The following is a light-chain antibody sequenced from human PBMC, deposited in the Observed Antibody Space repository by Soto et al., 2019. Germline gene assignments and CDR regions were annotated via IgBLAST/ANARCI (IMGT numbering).Light chain of an antibody. V-gene: IGKV3-15*01. J-gene: IGKJ4*01. Sequence: EIVMTQSPATLSVSPGERATLSCRASQSVSSNLAWYQQKPGQAPRPLIYGASTRATGIPARFSGSGSGTEFTLTIRSLQSEDFAIYYCQQYNNWPPLTFGGGTKVDIK. CDR1: QSVSSN. CDR2: GAS. CDR3: QQYNNWPPLT.